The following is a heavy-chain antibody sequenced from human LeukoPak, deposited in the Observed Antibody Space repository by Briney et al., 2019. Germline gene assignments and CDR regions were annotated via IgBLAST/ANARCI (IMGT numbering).Heavy chain of an antibody. J-gene: IGHJ3*02. CDR3: AREAYNWNVDAFDI. D-gene: IGHD1-20*01. Sequence: SETLSLTCTVSGGSISPYYWSWIRQPPGKGLEWIGYIYYSGSTNYNPSLNSRVTMSLDTSKNQFSLTLSSVTAADTAVYYCAREAYNWNVDAFDIWGQGTMVTVSS. V-gene: IGHV4-59*12. CDR2: IYYSGST. CDR1: GGSISPYY.